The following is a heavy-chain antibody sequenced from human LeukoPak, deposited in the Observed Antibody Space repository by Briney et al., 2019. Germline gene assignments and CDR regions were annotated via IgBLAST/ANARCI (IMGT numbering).Heavy chain of an antibody. CDR1: GFTFSSYS. V-gene: IGHV3-21*01. CDR3: ARKHRVGATRDYYYYYYMDV. J-gene: IGHJ6*03. D-gene: IGHD1-26*01. Sequence: PGGSLRLSCAASGFTFSSYSMNWVRQAPGKGLEWVSSISSSSSYIYYADSVKGRFTISRDNAKNSLYLQMNSLRAEDTAVYYYARKHRVGATRDYYYYYYMDVWGKGTTVTVSS. CDR2: ISSSSSYI.